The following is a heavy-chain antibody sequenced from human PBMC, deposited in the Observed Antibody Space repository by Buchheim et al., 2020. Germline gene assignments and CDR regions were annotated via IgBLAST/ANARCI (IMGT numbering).Heavy chain of an antibody. V-gene: IGHV4-34*01. CDR2: INHSGST. D-gene: IGHD6-6*01. Sequence: QVQLQQWGAGLLKPSETLSLTCAVYGGSFSGYYWSWIRQPPGKGLEWIGEINHSGSTNYNPSLKSRVTISVDTSKNPFSLKLSAVTAADTAVYYCAGSYSSSSDGFDYWGQGTL. CDR3: AGSYSSSSDGFDY. CDR1: GGSFSGYY. J-gene: IGHJ4*02.